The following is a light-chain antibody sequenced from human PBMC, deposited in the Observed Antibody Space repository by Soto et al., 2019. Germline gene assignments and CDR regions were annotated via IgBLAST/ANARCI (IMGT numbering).Light chain of an antibody. CDR3: QQYNTLSPYT. CDR1: QSVTTW. V-gene: IGKV1-5*03. J-gene: IGKJ2*01. CDR2: KAS. Sequence: DIQMTQSPSTLSASVGDRVTITCRASQSVTTWLPWYQQKPGKAPKVLIYKASILESGVPSRFSGSGSGTEFTLTISSLQPDDFATYYCQQYNTLSPYTFGQGTMVEI.